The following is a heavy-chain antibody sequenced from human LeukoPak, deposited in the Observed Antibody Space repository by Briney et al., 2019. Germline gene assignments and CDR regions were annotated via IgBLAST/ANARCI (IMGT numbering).Heavy chain of an antibody. CDR1: GYTFSGYY. D-gene: IGHD6-13*01. CDR3: ARGAAGIAGAVSWFDP. CDR2: INPNSGGA. Sequence: ASVKVSCKASGYTFSGYYMHWVRQAPGQGLEWMGWINPNSGGANYAQNFQGRVTTTRDTSISTAYMDLSRLRSDDTAVYYCARGAAGIAGAVSWFDPWGQGTLVTVPS. J-gene: IGHJ5*02. V-gene: IGHV1-2*02.